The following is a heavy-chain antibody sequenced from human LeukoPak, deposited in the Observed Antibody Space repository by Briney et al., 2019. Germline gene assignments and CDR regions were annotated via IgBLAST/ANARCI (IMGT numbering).Heavy chain of an antibody. CDR3: ARAGGYRDY. D-gene: IGHD5-18*01. V-gene: IGHV3-48*03. CDR1: GFTFSSYE. J-gene: IGHJ4*02. CDR2: ISSSGITI. Sequence: PGGTLRLSCAASGFTFSSYEMNWVRQAPGKGLEWVSYISSSGITIYYADSVKGRFTISRDNAKNSLYLQMHSLRAEDTAVYYCARAGGYRDYWGQGTLVTVSS.